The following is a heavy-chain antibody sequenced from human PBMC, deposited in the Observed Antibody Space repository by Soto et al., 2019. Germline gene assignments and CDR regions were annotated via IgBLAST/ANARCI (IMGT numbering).Heavy chain of an antibody. J-gene: IGHJ4*02. CDR3: ARSRYCGGDCYSGFSDY. CDR1: GFTFSSYG. V-gene: IGHV3-33*01. CDR2: IWYDGSNK. Sequence: QVQLVESGGGVVQPGRSLRLSCAASGFTFSSYGMHWVRQAPGKGLEWVAVIWYDGSNKYYADSVKGRFTISRDNSKNTLYLKIISLRDEDTAVYYCARSRYCGGDCYSGFSDYWGQGTLFTVSS. D-gene: IGHD2-21*02.